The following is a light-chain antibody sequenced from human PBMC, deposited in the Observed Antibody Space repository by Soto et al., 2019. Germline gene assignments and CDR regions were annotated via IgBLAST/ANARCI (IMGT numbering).Light chain of an antibody. Sequence: DIQMNQSPSTLSASVGDTVTITCRASQSISSWLAWYQQKPGKALKLLIYAASSLQSGVPSRFSGSGSGTDFTLTISSLQPEDFATYYCQQSYSTPLTVGGGTKVAIK. CDR3: QQSYSTPLT. CDR2: AAS. J-gene: IGKJ4*01. V-gene: IGKV1-39*01. CDR1: QSISSW.